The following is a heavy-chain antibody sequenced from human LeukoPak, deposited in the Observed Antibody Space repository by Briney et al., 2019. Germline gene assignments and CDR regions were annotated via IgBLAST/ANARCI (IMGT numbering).Heavy chain of an antibody. V-gene: IGHV1-18*01. D-gene: IGHD6-13*01. CDR1: GYTFTSYG. J-gene: IGHJ5*02. CDR3: ARAYSSSWYSRWFDP. CDR2: ISAYNGNT. Sequence: ASVKVSCKASGYTFTSYGISWVRQAPGQGLEWMGWISAYNGNTNYAQKLQGRVTITTDTSTSTDYMELRSLRSDDTAVYYCARAYSSSWYSRWFDPWGQGTLVTVSS.